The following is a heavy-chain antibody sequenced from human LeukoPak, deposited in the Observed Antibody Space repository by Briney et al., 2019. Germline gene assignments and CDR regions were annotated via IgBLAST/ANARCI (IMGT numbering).Heavy chain of an antibody. Sequence: ASVKVSCKASGYTFTSYAMNWVRQAPGQGLEWMGWINTNTENPTYAQGFTGRFVFSLDTSVSTAYLLISSLKAEDTAVYYCARRIAVGVGNWFDPWGRGTLVTVSS. CDR1: GYTFTSYA. CDR3: ARRIAVGVGNWFDP. V-gene: IGHV7-4-1*02. J-gene: IGHJ5*02. D-gene: IGHD6-19*01. CDR2: INTNTENP.